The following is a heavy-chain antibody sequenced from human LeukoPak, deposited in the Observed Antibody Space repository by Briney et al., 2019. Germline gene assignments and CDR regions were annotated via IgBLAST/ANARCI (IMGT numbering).Heavy chain of an antibody. CDR2: ISYDGGNK. J-gene: IGHJ4*02. CDR1: GFTFSSYA. Sequence: GGSLRLSCAASGFTFSSYAMHWVRQAPGKGLEWVAVISYDGGNKYYADSVKGRFTISRDNSKNTLYLQMNSLRAEDTAVYYCARSKDYGDYDSIDYWGQGTLVTVSS. V-gene: IGHV3-30*04. CDR3: ARSKDYGDYDSIDY. D-gene: IGHD4-17*01.